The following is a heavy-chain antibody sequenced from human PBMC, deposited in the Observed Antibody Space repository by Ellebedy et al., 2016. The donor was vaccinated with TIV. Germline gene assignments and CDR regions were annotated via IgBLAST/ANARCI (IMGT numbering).Heavy chain of an antibody. V-gene: IGHV3-33*01. D-gene: IGHD3-3*01. Sequence: GGSLRLSCAASGFTFSSYGMHWVRQAPGKGLEWVAVMWYDGSNKYYADSVKGRFTISRDNSKNTLYLQMNSLRAEDTAVYYCARGVEDWYFDLWGRGTLVTVSS. J-gene: IGHJ2*01. CDR3: ARGVEDWYFDL. CDR1: GFTFSSYG. CDR2: MWYDGSNK.